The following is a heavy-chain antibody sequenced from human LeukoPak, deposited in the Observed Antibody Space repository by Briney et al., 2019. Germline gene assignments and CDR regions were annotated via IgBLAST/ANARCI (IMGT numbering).Heavy chain of an antibody. CDR2: IKPNSGGT. J-gene: IGHJ4*02. CDR1: GGTFSSYA. V-gene: IGHV1-2*02. D-gene: IGHD1-26*01. Sequence: ASVKVSCKASGGTFSSYAISWVRQAPGQGLEWMGWIKPNSGGTNYAQKFQGRVTMTRDTSISTAYMELSRLRSDDTAVYYCARGSIVGATFDYFDYWGQGTPVTVSS. CDR3: ARGSIVGATFDYFDY.